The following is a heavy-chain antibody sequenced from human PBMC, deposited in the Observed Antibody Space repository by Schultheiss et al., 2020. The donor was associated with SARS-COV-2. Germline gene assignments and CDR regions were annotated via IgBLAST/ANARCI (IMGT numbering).Heavy chain of an antibody. J-gene: IGHJ1*01. Sequence: GGSLRLSCAASGFTFSSYGMHWVRQAPGKGLEWVAVIWYDGSNKYYADFVKGRFTISRDNSKNTLYLQMNSLRAEDTAVYYCARDRDYGDYGVALFQHWGQGTLVTVSS. CDR1: GFTFSSYG. CDR2: IWYDGSNK. CDR3: ARDRDYGDYGVALFQH. V-gene: IGHV3-33*01. D-gene: IGHD4-17*01.